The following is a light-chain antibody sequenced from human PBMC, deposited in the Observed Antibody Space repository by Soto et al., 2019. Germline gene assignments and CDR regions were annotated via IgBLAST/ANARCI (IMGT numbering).Light chain of an antibody. V-gene: IGLV2-11*01. CDR3: CSYVGRDSSVV. Sequence: QSVLTQPRSLSGSPGQSVTISCTGTSNDVGGYNFVSWYQQHPGKVPKLIIYDVSLRPSGVPDRFSASKSGITASLTISGLQAEDGVDYYCCSYVGRDSSVVFGSGTKLTVL. CDR1: SNDVGGYNF. J-gene: IGLJ1*01. CDR2: DVS.